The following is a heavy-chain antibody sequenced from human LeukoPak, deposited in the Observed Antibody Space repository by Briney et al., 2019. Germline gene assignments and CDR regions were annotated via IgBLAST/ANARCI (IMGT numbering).Heavy chain of an antibody. V-gene: IGHV1-2*02. CDR1: GYTSTGYY. CDR2: INPNSGGT. J-gene: IGHJ6*02. Sequence: ASVKVSCKASGYTSTGYYMHWVRQAPGQGLEWMGWINPNSGGTNYAQKFQGRVTMTRDTSISTAYMELSRLRSDDTAVYYCARSPQSPPLHMDVWGQGTTVTVSS. CDR3: ARSPQSPPLHMDV.